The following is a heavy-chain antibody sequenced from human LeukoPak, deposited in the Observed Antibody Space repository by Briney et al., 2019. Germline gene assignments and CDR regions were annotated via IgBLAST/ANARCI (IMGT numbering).Heavy chain of an antibody. Sequence: SETLSLTCIVSGGSISSYYWSWIRQPPGKGLEWIGYIYYTGSTNYNPSLKSRVTISVDTSKNQLSLKLRSVTAADTAVYYCARQDSGTYLNPLDIWGQGTVVTVSS. CDR2: IYYTGST. V-gene: IGHV4-59*08. D-gene: IGHD1-26*01. CDR1: GGSISSYY. J-gene: IGHJ3*02. CDR3: ARQDSGTYLNPLDI.